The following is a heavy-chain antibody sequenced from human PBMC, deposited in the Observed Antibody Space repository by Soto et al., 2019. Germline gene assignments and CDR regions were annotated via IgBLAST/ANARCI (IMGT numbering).Heavy chain of an antibody. CDR1: GFSFSAYS. D-gene: IGHD3-10*01. V-gene: IGHV3-48*02. CDR3: AGSYSSGNWYFDY. CDR2: TSTSSTTK. Sequence: GSLRLSCAASGFSFSAYSMNWVRQAPGKGLEWISYTSTSSTTKYYADSVRGRFSISRDNANDLLYLDMDKLRDEDTGIYYCAGSYSSGNWYFDYWGLGTQVTVSS. J-gene: IGHJ4*02.